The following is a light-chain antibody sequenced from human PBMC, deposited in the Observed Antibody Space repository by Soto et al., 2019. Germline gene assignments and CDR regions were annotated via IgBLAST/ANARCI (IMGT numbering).Light chain of an antibody. CDR1: QSVSSK. CDR3: QQYNNWPGT. Sequence: EIVLTQSPGTLSVSQGERATLSCRASQSVSSKLAWYQQKPGQAPRLLFYGASTGATGIPARFSGSGSETEFTLSISSLQSADFAVYYCQQYNNWPGTFGQGTKVEIK. CDR2: GAS. V-gene: IGKV3-15*01. J-gene: IGKJ1*01.